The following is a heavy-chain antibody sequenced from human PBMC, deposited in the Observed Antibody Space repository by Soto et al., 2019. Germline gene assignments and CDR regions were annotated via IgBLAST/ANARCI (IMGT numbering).Heavy chain of an antibody. CDR3: AREKYCSSTSCYVDY. V-gene: IGHV4-31*03. D-gene: IGHD2-2*01. CDR2: IYYSGST. J-gene: IGHJ4*02. Sequence: SETLSLTCTVSGGSISSGGYYWSWIRQHPGKGLEWIGYIYYSGSTYYNPSLKSRVTISVDTSKNQFSLKLSSVTAADTAVYYCAREKYCSSTSCYVDYWGQGTLVTVSS. CDR1: GGSISSGGYY.